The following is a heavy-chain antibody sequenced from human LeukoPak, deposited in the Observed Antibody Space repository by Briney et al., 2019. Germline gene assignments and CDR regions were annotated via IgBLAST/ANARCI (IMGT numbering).Heavy chain of an antibody. CDR3: ARDRSKRRYYDSSGRPYDAFDI. CDR1: GGTFSSYA. D-gene: IGHD3-22*01. CDR2: IIPIFGTA. Sequence: SVKVSCKASGGTFSSYAISWVRQAPGRGLEWMGGIIPIFGTANYAQKFQGRVTITADESTSTDYMELSSLRSEDTAVYYCARDRSKRRYYDSSGRPYDAFDIWGQGTMVTVSS. V-gene: IGHV1-69*13. J-gene: IGHJ3*02.